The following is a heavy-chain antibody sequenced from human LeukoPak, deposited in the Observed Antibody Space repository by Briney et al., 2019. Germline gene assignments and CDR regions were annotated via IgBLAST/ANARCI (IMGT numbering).Heavy chain of an antibody. J-gene: IGHJ5*02. CDR3: ARGLGGAWFDP. Sequence: SETLSLTCTVSGGSISSYYWSWIRQPPGKGLEWIGYIYYSGSTNYNPSLKSRVTISVDTSKNQFSLKLSSVTAADTAVYYCARGLGGAWFDPWSQGTLVTVSS. D-gene: IGHD1-26*01. CDR2: IYYSGST. CDR1: GGSISSYY. V-gene: IGHV4-59*01.